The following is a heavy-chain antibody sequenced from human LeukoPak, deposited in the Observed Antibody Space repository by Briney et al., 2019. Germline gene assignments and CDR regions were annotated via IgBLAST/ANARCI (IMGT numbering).Heavy chain of an antibody. J-gene: IGHJ4*02. V-gene: IGHV1-2*02. CDR2: INLNSGGT. CDR3: ARSFYYGSGRALFDY. Sequence: ASVKVSCKASGYTFTGYYMHWVRQAPGQGLEWMGWINLNSGGTNYAQKFQGRVTMTRDTSISTAYMELSRLRSDDTAVYYCARSFYYGSGRALFDYWGQGTLVTVSS. D-gene: IGHD3-10*01. CDR1: GYTFTGYY.